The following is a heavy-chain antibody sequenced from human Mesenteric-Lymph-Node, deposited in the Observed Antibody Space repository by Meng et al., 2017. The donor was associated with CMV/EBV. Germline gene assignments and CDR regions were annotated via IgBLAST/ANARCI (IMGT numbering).Heavy chain of an antibody. Sequence: KASGYTFTRNAIHWVRQAPGQRHEWMGWMTAGDGNTKYSQKLQARVTFSRDTSASIAYMELSSLKSEDTAVYYCARDRMGGSYSIDYWGQGTLVTVSS. CDR3: ARDRMGGSYSIDY. D-gene: IGHD1-26*01. V-gene: IGHV1-3*01. CDR1: GYTFTRNA. J-gene: IGHJ4*02. CDR2: MTAGDGNT.